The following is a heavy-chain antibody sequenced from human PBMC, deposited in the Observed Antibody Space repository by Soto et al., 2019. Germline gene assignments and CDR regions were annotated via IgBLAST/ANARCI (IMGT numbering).Heavy chain of an antibody. D-gene: IGHD3-9*01. Sequence: SETLSLTCTVSGGSISSGGYYWSWIRQHPGKGLEWIGYIYYSGSTYYNPSLKSRVTISVDTSKNQFSLKLSSVTAADTAVYYCARGVRYFDWPRGWFDPWGQGTLVTVSS. CDR2: IYYSGST. CDR1: GGSISSGGYY. CDR3: ARGVRYFDWPRGWFDP. V-gene: IGHV4-31*03. J-gene: IGHJ5*02.